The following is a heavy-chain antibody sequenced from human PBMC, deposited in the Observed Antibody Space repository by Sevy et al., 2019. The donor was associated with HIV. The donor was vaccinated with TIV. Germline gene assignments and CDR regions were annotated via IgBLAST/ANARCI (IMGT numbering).Heavy chain of an antibody. V-gene: IGHV3-23*01. Sequence: GESLKISCAASGFTFAKYSMSWVRQAPGKGLEWVSTLSFGCGRINYADSVKGRFTISRDDSKNTLLLQMNSLRAEDTATYFCAREGCTQPHDYWGQGTLVTVSS. CDR3: AREGCTQPHDY. J-gene: IGHJ4*02. D-gene: IGHD2-8*01. CDR2: LSFGCGRI. CDR1: GFTFAKYS.